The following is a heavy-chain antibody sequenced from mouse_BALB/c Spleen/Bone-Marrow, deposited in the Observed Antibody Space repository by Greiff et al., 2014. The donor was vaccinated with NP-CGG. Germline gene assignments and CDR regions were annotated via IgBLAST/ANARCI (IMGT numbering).Heavy chain of an antibody. CDR3: ARWGYLDY. J-gene: IGHJ2*01. CDR2: IDPSDSYI. Sequence: QVQLQQSGAEFAKPGASVRLSCKASGYTFTRFYIHWVKQRPGQDLEWIGEIDPSDSYINHNQKFKGKATLTVDKSSSTAYMQLSSLTSEDSALYYCARWGYLDYWGQGTTLTVSS. CDR1: GYTFTRFY. D-gene: IGHD3-1*01. V-gene: IGHV1-69*02.